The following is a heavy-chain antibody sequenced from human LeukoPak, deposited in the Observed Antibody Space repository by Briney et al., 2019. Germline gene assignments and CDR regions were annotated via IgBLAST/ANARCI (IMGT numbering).Heavy chain of an antibody. Sequence: GGSLRLSCAASGFTFDDYAMHWVRQAPGKDLEWVSGISWNSGSIGYADSVKGRFTISRDNAKNSLYLQMNSLRAEDTALYYCAKGGSEYQLLSAFDYWGQGTLVTVSS. D-gene: IGHD2-2*01. CDR2: ISWNSGSI. CDR3: AKGGSEYQLLSAFDY. V-gene: IGHV3-9*01. CDR1: GFTFDDYA. J-gene: IGHJ4*02.